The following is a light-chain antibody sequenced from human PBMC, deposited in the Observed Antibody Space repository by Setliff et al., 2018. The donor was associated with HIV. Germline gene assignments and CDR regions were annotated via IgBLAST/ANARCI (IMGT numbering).Light chain of an antibody. J-gene: IGLJ2*01. CDR2: EVT. V-gene: IGLV2-23*02. CDR1: SSDVGGHNY. Sequence: QSVLTQPASVSGSPGQSITVSCTGTSSDVGGHNYVSWYQQHPGKVPKLLIYEVTKRPSGVSNRFSGSKSGNTASLTISGLQAEDEAHYYCCSYGGSNDVVFGGGTKVTVL. CDR3: CSYGGSNDVV.